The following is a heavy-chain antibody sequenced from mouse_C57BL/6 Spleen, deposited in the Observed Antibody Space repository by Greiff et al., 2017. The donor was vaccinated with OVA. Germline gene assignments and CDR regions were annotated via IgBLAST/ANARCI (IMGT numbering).Heavy chain of an antibody. V-gene: IGHV5-9-1*02. CDR3: TREGIYDGYPGFDY. Sequence: EVQLQESGEGLVKPGGSLKLSCAASGFTFSSYAMSWVRQTPEKRLEWVAYISSGGDYIYYADTVKGRFTISRDNARNTLYLQMSSLKSEDTAMYYCTREGIYDGYPGFDYWGQGTTLTVSS. CDR1: GFTFSSYA. D-gene: IGHD2-3*01. J-gene: IGHJ2*01. CDR2: ISSGGDYI.